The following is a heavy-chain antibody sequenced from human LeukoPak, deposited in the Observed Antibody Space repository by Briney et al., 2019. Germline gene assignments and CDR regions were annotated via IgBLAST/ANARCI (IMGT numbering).Heavy chain of an antibody. CDR1: GGTFSSYA. CDR3: AVAEGIVATISGFAYYFDY. J-gene: IGHJ4*02. Sequence: SVKVSCKXSGGTFSSYAISWVRQAPGQGLEWMGGIIPIFGTANYAQKFQGRVTITTDESTSTAYMELSSLRSEDTAVYYCAVAEGIVATISGFAYYFDYWGQGTLVTVSS. CDR2: IIPIFGTA. V-gene: IGHV1-69*05. D-gene: IGHD5-12*01.